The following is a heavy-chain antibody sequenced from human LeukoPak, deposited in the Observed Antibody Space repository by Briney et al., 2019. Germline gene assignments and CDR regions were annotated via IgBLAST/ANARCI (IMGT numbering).Heavy chain of an antibody. CDR3: ARRSGYSSGWFPS. CDR1: GGSFSGYY. V-gene: IGHV4-34*01. Sequence: SETLSLTCAVYGGSFSGYYWSWIRQPPGKGLEWIGEINHSGSTNYNPSLKSRVTISVDTSKNQFSLKLSSVTAADTAVYYCARRSGYSSGWFPSWGQGTLVTVSS. J-gene: IGHJ4*02. D-gene: IGHD6-19*01. CDR2: INHSGST.